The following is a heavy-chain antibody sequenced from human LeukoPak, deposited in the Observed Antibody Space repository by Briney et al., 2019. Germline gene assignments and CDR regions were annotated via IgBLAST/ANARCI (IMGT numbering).Heavy chain of an antibody. CDR1: GFTFSGYW. J-gene: IGHJ4*02. CDR2: INNDGSST. V-gene: IGHV3-74*01. D-gene: IGHD5-18*01. Sequence: PGGSLRLSCAASGFTFSGYWMHWVRQAPGKGLVWVSRINNDGSSTRYADSVQGRFTISRDNAKNTLYLQMNSLRAEDTAVYYCARGSAMVTPDYWGQGTLVTVSS. CDR3: ARGSAMVTPDY.